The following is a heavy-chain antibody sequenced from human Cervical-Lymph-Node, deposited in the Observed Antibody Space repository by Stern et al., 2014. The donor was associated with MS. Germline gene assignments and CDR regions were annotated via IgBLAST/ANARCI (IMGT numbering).Heavy chain of an antibody. CDR1: GFTFNTNA. J-gene: IGHJ5*02. Sequence: EVHLVESGGGLVQPGGSLRLSCETSGFTFNTNAMTWVRQAPGKGLEWVSSISVTGGGTNYADSVKGRFTISRDNSKSTLYLQMKNLRAEDTAVYYCAKRATESWGQGTLVTVSS. CDR2: ISVTGGGT. V-gene: IGHV3-23*04. CDR3: AKRATES.